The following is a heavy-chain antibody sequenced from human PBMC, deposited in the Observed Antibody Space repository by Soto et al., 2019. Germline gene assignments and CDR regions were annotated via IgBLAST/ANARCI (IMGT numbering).Heavy chain of an antibody. CDR3: ARGFYYDSSGYWSGVKGYYYYGMDV. CDR2: ISAYNGNT. Sequence: GASVKVCCKASGYTFTSYGISWVRQAPGQGLEWMGWISAYNGNTNYAQKLQGRVTMTTDTSTSTAYMELRSLRSDDTAVYYCARGFYYDSSGYWSGVKGYYYYGMDVWGQGTTVTVAS. D-gene: IGHD3-22*01. V-gene: IGHV1-18*01. CDR1: GYTFTSYG. J-gene: IGHJ6*02.